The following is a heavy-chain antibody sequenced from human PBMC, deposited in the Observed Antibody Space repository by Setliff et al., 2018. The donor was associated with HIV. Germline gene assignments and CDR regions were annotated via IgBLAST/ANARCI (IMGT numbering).Heavy chain of an antibody. D-gene: IGHD1-1*01. CDR1: GGSVSSGSYY. Sequence: PSETLSLTCTVSGGSVSSGSYYWSRIRQPPGKGLEWIGYIYYSGSTKHNPSLKSRVTISVDTSKNQFSLKLSSVTAADTAVYYCARDTRYRDGIDYWGQGTLVTVSS. CDR3: ARDTRYRDGIDY. J-gene: IGHJ4*02. V-gene: IGHV4-61*01. CDR2: IYYSGST.